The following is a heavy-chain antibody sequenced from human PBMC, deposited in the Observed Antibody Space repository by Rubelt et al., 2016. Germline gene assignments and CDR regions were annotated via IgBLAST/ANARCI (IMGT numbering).Heavy chain of an antibody. D-gene: IGHD2-15*01. CDR1: GGSFSGYY. J-gene: IGHJ4*02. Sequence: QVQLQQWGAGLLKPSETLSLTCAVYGGSFSGYYWSWIRQPPGKGLEWIGEINHSGSTNYNPSPKIRFTISVDTSKNQFSLKLSSVTAADTAVYYCARGRTLYSRWGQGTLVTVSS. CDR2: INHSGST. CDR3: ARGRTLYSR. V-gene: IGHV4-34*01.